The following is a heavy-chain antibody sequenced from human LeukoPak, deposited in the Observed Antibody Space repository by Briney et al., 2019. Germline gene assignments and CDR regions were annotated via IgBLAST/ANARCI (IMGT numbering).Heavy chain of an antibody. CDR1: GDSISSSSYY. D-gene: IGHD6-6*01. CDR3: ARGQEQLVLNWFDH. V-gene: IGHV4-39*07. J-gene: IGHJ5*02. Sequence: SETLSLTCTVSGDSISSSSYYWGWIRQSPGKGLEWIGSMYYSGNTYYNPSLKGRVTMSVDTTKNHFSLKLSSVTAADTAVYYCARGQEQLVLNWFDHWGQGALVTVSS. CDR2: MYYSGNT.